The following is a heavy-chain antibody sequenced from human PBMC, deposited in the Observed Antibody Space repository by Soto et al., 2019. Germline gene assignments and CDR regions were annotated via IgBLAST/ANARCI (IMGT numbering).Heavy chain of an antibody. Sequence: GGSLRLSCTASGFTFSNYAMSWVRQAPGKGLEWVSTFSSGGGVTYYADSVKGRFTISRDNAKNSLYLQMNSLRAEDTAVYYCARATRRLVVVPDATNAFDIWGQWTMVTVSS. D-gene: IGHD2-2*01. V-gene: IGHV3-23*01. CDR2: FSSGGGVT. CDR3: ARATRRLVVVPDATNAFDI. CDR1: GFTFSNYA. J-gene: IGHJ3*02.